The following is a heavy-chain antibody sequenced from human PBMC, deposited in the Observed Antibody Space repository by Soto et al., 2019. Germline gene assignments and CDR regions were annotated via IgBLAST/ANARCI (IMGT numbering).Heavy chain of an antibody. Sequence: TLSLTCTVSGGSISSGDYYWSWIRQPPGKGLEWIGYIYYSGSTYYNPSLKSRVTISVDTSKNQFSLKLSSVTAADTAVYYCASGNTYYYDSSGYYLDYWGQGTLVTVSS. CDR2: IYYSGST. J-gene: IGHJ4*02. CDR1: GGSISSGDYY. D-gene: IGHD3-22*01. V-gene: IGHV4-30-4*01. CDR3: ASGNTYYYDSSGYYLDY.